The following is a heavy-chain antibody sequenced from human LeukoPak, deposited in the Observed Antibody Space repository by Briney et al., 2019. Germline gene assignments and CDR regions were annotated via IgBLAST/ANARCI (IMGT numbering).Heavy chain of an antibody. V-gene: IGHV1-8*01. CDR3: ARRWLPYYFGMDV. Sequence: ASVKVSCKASGYTFTSYDTNWVRQATGQGLKWMGWMNPNSGNTGYAQKFQGRVTMTRSTSMSTAYMELSNLTSEDTAVYYCARRWLPYYFGMDVWGQGTTVAVSS. CDR2: MNPNSGNT. D-gene: IGHD5-18*01. J-gene: IGHJ6*02. CDR1: GYTFTSYD.